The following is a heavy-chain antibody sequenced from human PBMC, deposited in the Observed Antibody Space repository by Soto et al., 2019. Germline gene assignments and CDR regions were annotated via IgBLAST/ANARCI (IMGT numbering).Heavy chain of an antibody. CDR2: INSGDSK. J-gene: IGHJ4*02. Sequence: GGSLRLSCAASGFTFSSYWMHWVRQAPGKGLVWVSRINSGDSKHYSDSLKGRFTISRDNSKNTLFLQMNSLRAEDTAVYYCARIPFDHVWGTDRYSPNFDYWGQGTQVTVSS. V-gene: IGHV3-74*01. D-gene: IGHD3-16*02. CDR1: GFTFSSYW. CDR3: ARIPFDHVWGTDRYSPNFDY.